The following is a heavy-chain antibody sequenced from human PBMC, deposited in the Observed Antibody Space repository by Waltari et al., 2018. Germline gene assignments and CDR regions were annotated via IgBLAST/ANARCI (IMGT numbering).Heavy chain of an antibody. CDR1: GYTFTSYD. Sequence: VQLVQSGAEVKKPGASVKVSCKASGYTFTSYDIHWVRQATGQGLEWMGWMNPNSGNKGYAQKFHGRVTMTRNTSISTAYRERSSRRSEDTAVYYCARDWDPDSGSYFDYWGQGTLVTVSS. V-gene: IGHV1-8*01. CDR2: MNPNSGNK. J-gene: IGHJ4*02. CDR3: ARDWDPDSGSYFDY. D-gene: IGHD3-10*01.